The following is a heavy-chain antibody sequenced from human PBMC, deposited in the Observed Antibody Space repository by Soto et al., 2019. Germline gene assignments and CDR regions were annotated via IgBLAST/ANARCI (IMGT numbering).Heavy chain of an antibody. J-gene: IGHJ5*01. Sequence: EVHLLESGGALVQPGGSLTLSCAASGFSFSDYAMSWVRQAPGKGLEWVSSISRTGDSAYYADSVKGRFAISRDRSKNRLSLRMNSLRVEDTAVYYCAKGPDGSGYYHNWFDSWGQGTLITVSS. CDR3: AKGPDGSGYYHNWFDS. V-gene: IGHV3-23*01. CDR1: GFSFSDYA. CDR2: ISRTGDSA. D-gene: IGHD3-22*01.